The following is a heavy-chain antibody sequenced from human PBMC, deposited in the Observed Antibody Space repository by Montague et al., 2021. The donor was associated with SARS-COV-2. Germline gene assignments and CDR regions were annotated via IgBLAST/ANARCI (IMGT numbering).Heavy chain of an antibody. D-gene: IGHD5/OR15-5a*01. J-gene: IGHJ6*02. CDR2: ISYDGSKK. CDR1: RFTFNTYS. V-gene: IGHV3-30*04. Sequence: SLRLSCAASRFTFNTYSMHWVRQAPGKGLQWVAVISYDGSKKCYIDSVKGRFTISRDNSRNTLSLQMNSLRSEDSAVYYCARDASVYASNCFYVMDVWGQGTMVTVSS. CDR3: ARDASVYASNCFYVMDV.